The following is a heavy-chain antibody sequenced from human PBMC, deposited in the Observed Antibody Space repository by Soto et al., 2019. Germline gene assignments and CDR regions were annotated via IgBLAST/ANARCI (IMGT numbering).Heavy chain of an antibody. CDR1: GGSFSGYY. CDR3: ARFAYDYIWGRYRYTYFDY. V-gene: IGHV4-34*01. Sequence: QVQLQQCGAGLLKPSETLSLTCAVYGGSFSGYYWSWIRHPPGKGLEWIGEINHSGSTNYNPSLKSRVTLSVDTSKNQFSLKLSSVTAADTAVYYCARFAYDYIWGRYRYTYFDYWGQGTLVTVSS. D-gene: IGHD3-16*02. CDR2: INHSGST. J-gene: IGHJ4*02.